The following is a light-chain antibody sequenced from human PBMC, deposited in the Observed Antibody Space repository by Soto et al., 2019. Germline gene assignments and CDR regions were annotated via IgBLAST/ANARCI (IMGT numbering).Light chain of an antibody. V-gene: IGLV2-14*03. CDR1: SSDVGGYNY. CDR2: EVS. CDR3: SSYTSTTTGV. Sequence: SVLTQPGSVSGSPGQSITISCTGTSSDVGGYNYVSWYQQHLSKGPKLMIYEVSNRPSGVSNRFSGSKSGNTATLTISGLHAEDEADYYCSSYTSTTTGVLGTGTKVTVL. J-gene: IGLJ1*01.